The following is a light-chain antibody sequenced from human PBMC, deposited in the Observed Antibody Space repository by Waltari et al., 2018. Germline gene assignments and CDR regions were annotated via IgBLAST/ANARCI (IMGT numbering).Light chain of an antibody. CDR2: AAS. CDR1: QSISSY. V-gene: IGKV1-39*01. CDR3: QQSYSTLMYT. Sequence: DIQMNQSPSSLSASVGDRVTITCRASQSISSYLNWYQQKPGKAPKLLIYAASSLQSGVPSRFSGSGSGTDFTLTISSLQPEDFATYYCQQSYSTLMYTFGQGTKLEIK. J-gene: IGKJ2*01.